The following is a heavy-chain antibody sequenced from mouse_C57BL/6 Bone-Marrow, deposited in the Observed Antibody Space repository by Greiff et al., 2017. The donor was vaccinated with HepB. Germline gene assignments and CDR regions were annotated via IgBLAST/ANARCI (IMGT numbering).Heavy chain of an antibody. CDR2: ISSGGDYI. D-gene: IGHD3-2*02. J-gene: IGHJ2*01. Sequence: EVHLVESGEGLVKPGGSLKLSCAASGFTFSSYAMSWVRQTPEKRLEWVAYISSGGDYIYYADTVKGRFTISRDNARNTLYLQMSSLKSEDTAMYYCTRDRGSSGYFDYWGQGTTLTVSS. V-gene: IGHV5-9-1*02. CDR3: TRDRGSSGYFDY. CDR1: GFTFSSYA.